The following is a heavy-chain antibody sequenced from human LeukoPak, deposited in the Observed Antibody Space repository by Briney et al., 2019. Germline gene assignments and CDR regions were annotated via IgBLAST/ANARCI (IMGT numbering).Heavy chain of an antibody. CDR3: ARGGHGDYILWRYFDL. CDR1: GGSISSYY. CDR2: IYYSGST. Sequence: PSETLSLTCTVSGGSISSYYWSWIRQPPGKGLEWIGYIYYSGSTNYNPSLKSRVTISVDTSKNQFSLKLSSVTAADTAVYYCARGGHGDYILWRYFDLWGRGTLVTVSS. V-gene: IGHV4-59*12. D-gene: IGHD4-17*01. J-gene: IGHJ2*01.